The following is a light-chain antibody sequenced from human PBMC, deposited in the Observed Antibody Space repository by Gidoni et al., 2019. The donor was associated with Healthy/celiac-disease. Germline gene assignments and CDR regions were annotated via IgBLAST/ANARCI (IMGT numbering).Light chain of an antibody. Sequence: ATLSCRASQSVSSYLAWYQQKPGQAPRLLIYDASNRATGIPARFSGSGSGTDFTLTISSLEPEDFAVYYCQQRSNWPPWYTFGQGTKLEIK. J-gene: IGKJ2*01. CDR1: QSVSSY. CDR3: QQRSNWPPWYT. CDR2: DAS. V-gene: IGKV3-11*01.